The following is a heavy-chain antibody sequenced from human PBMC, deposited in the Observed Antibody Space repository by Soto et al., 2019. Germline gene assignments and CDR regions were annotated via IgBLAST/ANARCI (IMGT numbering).Heavy chain of an antibody. Sequence: SETLSLTCTVSCGSISSYYWSWIRQHPRKGLEWVGNFYYSGSTNYNPSLKSRVTISVDTSKNHFSLKLSSVTAADTAVYYCARGTLTSYFDYWGQGTLVTVSS. CDR2: FYYSGST. CDR1: CGSISSYY. V-gene: IGHV4-59*01. J-gene: IGHJ4*02. CDR3: ARGTLTSYFDY.